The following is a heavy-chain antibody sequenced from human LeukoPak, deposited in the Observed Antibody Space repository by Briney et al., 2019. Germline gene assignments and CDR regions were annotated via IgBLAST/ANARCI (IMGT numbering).Heavy chain of an antibody. J-gene: IGHJ5*02. V-gene: IGHV4-31*03. Sequence: SETLSLTCTVSGGSISSGGYYWSWIRQHPGKGLEWIGYIYYSGSTYYNPSLKSRVTISVDTSKNQFSLKLSSVTAADTAVYYCARVVRGPGPSNWFDPWGQGTLVTVSS. CDR3: ARVVRGPGPSNWFDP. CDR2: IYYSGST. CDR1: GGSISSGGYY. D-gene: IGHD3-10*01.